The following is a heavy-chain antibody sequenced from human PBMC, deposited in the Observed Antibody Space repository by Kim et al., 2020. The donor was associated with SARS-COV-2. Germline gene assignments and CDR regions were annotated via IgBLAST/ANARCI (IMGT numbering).Heavy chain of an antibody. CDR2: ISAYNGNT. CDR1: GYTFTSYG. V-gene: IGHV1-18*01. Sequence: ASVKVSCKASGYTFTSYGISWVRQAPGQGLEWMGWISAYNGNTNYAQKLQGRVTMTTDTSTSTAYMELRSLRSDDTAVYYCARTAPGGSYLPYYYYGMDVWGQGTTVTVSS. J-gene: IGHJ6*02. CDR3: ARTAPGGSYLPYYYYGMDV. D-gene: IGHD1-26*01.